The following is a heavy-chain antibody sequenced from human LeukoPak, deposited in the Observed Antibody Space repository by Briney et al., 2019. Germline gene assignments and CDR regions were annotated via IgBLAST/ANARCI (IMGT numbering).Heavy chain of an antibody. D-gene: IGHD3-16*01. Sequence: GGSLRLTCAASGFTFSVYSMNWVRQAPGKGLEWVSYISSSSSTIYYADSVKGRFTISRDNAKNSLYLQMNSLRAEDTAVYYCARDRITFGGVYYFDYWGQGTLVTVSS. J-gene: IGHJ4*02. CDR2: ISSSSSTI. CDR3: ARDRITFGGVYYFDY. V-gene: IGHV3-48*01. CDR1: GFTFSVYS.